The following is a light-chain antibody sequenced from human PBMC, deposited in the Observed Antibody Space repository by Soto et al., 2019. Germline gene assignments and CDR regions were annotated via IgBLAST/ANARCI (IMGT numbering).Light chain of an antibody. V-gene: IGKV1-5*03. Sequence: DIQMTQSPSTLSASVGDRVTITCRASQSISSWLAWYQQKAGKATKLLIYDASSLQSGVPSRFSGSGSGTEFTLTISSLQPDDFATYSCQQYKTYSRTFGQGTKVEIK. J-gene: IGKJ1*01. CDR2: DAS. CDR3: QQYKTYSRT. CDR1: QSISSW.